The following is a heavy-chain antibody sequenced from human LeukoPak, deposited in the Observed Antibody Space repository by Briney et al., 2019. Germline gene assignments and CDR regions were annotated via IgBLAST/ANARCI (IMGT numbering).Heavy chain of an antibody. CDR1: GFTFSSYA. V-gene: IGHV3-23*01. Sequence: GGSLRLSCAASGFTFSSYAMSWVRQAPGKGLEWVSAISGGGSTYNADSVKGRFTISRDNSKNSLYLQMNSLRAEDTAVYYCAKGSTSSGSLVDYWGQGTLVTVSS. J-gene: IGHJ4*02. CDR2: ISGGGST. D-gene: IGHD1-26*01. CDR3: AKGSTSSGSLVDY.